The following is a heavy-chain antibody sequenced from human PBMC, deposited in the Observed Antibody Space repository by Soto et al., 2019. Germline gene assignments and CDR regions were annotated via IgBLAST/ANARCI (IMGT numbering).Heavy chain of an antibody. CDR1: GYTFTGHY. Sequence: VASVKVSCKASGYTFTGHYIYWVRQAPEQGPEWMGEIGPESGATRYAQKFQGRVTMTRDTSITTVYMELKNLSPDDTAVYYCGRGRSGQIVVFYWGQGTPVTVSS. CDR2: IGPESGAT. J-gene: IGHJ4*02. D-gene: IGHD1-26*01. V-gene: IGHV1-2*02. CDR3: GRGRSGQIVVFY.